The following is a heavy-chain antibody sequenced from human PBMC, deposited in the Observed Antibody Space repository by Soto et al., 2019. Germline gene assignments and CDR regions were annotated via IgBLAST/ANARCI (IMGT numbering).Heavy chain of an antibody. CDR2: IYPGDSDT. CDR3: ARPYCSGGSCYAAFDI. Sequence: ESLKISCKGSGYSFTSYWIGWVRQMPGKGLEWMGIIYPGDSDTRYSPSFQGQVTISADKSISTAYLQWSSLKASDTAMYYCARPYCSGGSCYAAFDIWGQGTMVTVSS. CDR1: GYSFTSYW. D-gene: IGHD2-15*01. J-gene: IGHJ3*02. V-gene: IGHV5-51*01.